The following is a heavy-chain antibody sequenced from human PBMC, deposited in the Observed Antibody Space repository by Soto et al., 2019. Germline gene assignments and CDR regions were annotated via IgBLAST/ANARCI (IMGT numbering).Heavy chain of an antibody. Sequence: GGSLRLSCAAAGFSVSTSHISWVRQAPGKGLEWVSVIYSGGATHYAVSVKGRLIISRDKSKNTLYLQMNSLRAEDTAVYYCAKDTYYYDSSAYYNFDYWGQGTLVTVSS. V-gene: IGHV3-53*01. CDR3: AKDTYYYDSSAYYNFDY. J-gene: IGHJ4*02. D-gene: IGHD3-22*01. CDR2: IYSGGAT. CDR1: GFSVSTSH.